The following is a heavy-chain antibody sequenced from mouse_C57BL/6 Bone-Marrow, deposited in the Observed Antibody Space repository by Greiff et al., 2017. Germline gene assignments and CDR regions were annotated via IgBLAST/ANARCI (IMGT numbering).Heavy chain of an antibody. D-gene: IGHD3-3*01. Sequence: EVQLKESGPELVKPGDSVKISCKASGYSFTGYFMNWVMQSHGKSLEWIGRINPYNGDTFYNQKFKGKATLTVDKSSSTAHMELRSLTSEDSAVYYCAAGAGRYWYFDVWGTGTTVTVSS. J-gene: IGHJ1*03. CDR1: GYSFTGYF. CDR3: AAGAGRYWYFDV. CDR2: INPYNGDT. V-gene: IGHV1-20*01.